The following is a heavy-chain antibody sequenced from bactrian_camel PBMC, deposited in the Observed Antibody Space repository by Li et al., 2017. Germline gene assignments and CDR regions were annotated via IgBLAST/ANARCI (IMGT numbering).Heavy chain of an antibody. V-gene: IGHV3S53*01. CDR1: GLTETHGC. CDR2: IDAHGGP. J-gene: IGHJ4*01. Sequence: VQLVESGGGSVQPGGSLRLSCVAPGLTETHGCMGWFRQAPGKEREAVAAIDAHGGPSYANSVKGRFTVSRDKAKNTFNLQMDALKPEDTAMYYCAAARPLYPNTPCVRAVGVEVAGTWTYWGQGTQVTVS. CDR3: AAARPLYPNTPCVRAVGVEVAGTWTY. D-gene: IGHD6*01.